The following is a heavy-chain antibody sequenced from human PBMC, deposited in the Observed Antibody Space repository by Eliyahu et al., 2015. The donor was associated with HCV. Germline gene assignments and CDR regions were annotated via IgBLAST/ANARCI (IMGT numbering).Heavy chain of an antibody. CDR1: GYPSVSSG. V-gene: IGHV3-74*01. CDR3: ARGGYQHAFDL. Sequence: DGKLVESGGHLVQPGGSLRLSCAXSGYPSVSSGFPWVRQAPGKGLVWVSRIDNDGSGAIYEDSVKGRFTISRDNAKTTLYLQMNSLTAEDTAVYYCARGGYQHAFDLWGQGTLVTVSS. CDR2: IDNDGSGA. J-gene: IGHJ4*02. D-gene: IGHD2-2*01.